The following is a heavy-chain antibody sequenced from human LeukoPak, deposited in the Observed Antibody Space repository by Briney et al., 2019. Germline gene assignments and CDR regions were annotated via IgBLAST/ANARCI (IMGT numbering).Heavy chain of an antibody. D-gene: IGHD3-22*01. V-gene: IGHV3-13*01. J-gene: IGHJ6*03. CDR1: GFTFSSYD. Sequence: GGSLRLSCAASGFTFSSYDMHWVRQATGKGLEWVSAIGTAGDTYYPGSVKGRFTISRENAKNSLYLQMNRLRAGDTAVYYCARESSGYTSRYMDVWGKGTTVTVSS. CDR2: IGTAGDT. CDR3: ARESSGYTSRYMDV.